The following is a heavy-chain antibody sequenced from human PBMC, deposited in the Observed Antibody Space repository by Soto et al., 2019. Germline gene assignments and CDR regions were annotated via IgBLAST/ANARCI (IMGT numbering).Heavy chain of an antibody. CDR2: IYYSAST. D-gene: IGHD6-13*01. V-gene: IGHV4-59*04. CDR1: GGSISSYY. CDR3: ARHEVAAVDY. Sequence: PSETLSLTCTVSGGSISSYYWSWIRQPPGKGLEWIGYIYYSASTYYNPSLKSRVTISVDTSKNQFSLKLSSVTAADTAVYYCARHEVAAVDYWGQGTMVTVSS. J-gene: IGHJ4*02.